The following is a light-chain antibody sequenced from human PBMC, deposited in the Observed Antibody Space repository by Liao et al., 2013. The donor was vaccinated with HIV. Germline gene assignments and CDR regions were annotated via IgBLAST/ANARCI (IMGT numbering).Light chain of an antibody. Sequence: SYELIQPPSVSVSPGQTASITCSGDKLGDKYASWYQQKPGQSPVLVLYQDDKRPSGIPERFAGSNSGNTATLTISGTQTIDEADYYCQAWESTSFVFGSGTKVIVL. CDR3: QAWESTSFV. V-gene: IGLV3-1*01. J-gene: IGLJ1*01. CDR2: QDD. CDR1: KLGDKY.